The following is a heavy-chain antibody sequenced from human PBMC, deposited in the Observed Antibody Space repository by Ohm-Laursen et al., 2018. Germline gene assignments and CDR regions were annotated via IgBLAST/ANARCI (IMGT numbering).Heavy chain of an antibody. V-gene: IGHV4-28*02. J-gene: IGHJ3*02. Sequence: SQTLSLTCAVSGYSVGITNWWAWIRQPPGKGLEWIGYMYYSGITYYNPSLKSRVTMSIDTSKNQVSLKLNSVTAVDTAMYYCATILPGTWYAFDMWSQGTMVTVSS. D-gene: IGHD1-1*01. CDR1: GYSVGITNW. CDR3: ATILPGTWYAFDM. CDR2: MYYSGIT.